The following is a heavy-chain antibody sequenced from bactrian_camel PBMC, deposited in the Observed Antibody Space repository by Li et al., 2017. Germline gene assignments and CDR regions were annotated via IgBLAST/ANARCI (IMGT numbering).Heavy chain of an antibody. Sequence: VQLVESGGGSVQAGGSLRLSCKFSEFEFPSKCVGWFRKQREGVAVITTGSGTAFYGDSVKGRFTISQDNAKNTLYLQMNSLKPEDTAMYYRAFTSLIGCTLVHGPQSYEYNYWGQGTQVTVS. CDR1: EFEFPSKC. CDR2: ITTGSGTA. J-gene: IGHJ4*01. D-gene: IGHD6*01. CDR3: AFTSLIGCTLVHGPQSYEYNY. V-gene: IGHV3S54*01.